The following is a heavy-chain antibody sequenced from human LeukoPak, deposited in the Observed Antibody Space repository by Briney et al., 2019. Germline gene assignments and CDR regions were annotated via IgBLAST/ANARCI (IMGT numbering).Heavy chain of an antibody. CDR1: GFTYSSYW. Sequence: GGSLRLSCAASGFTYSSYWMHRVRQAPGKGLVWVSRISDGGSTTTYADSVKGRFTISRDNAKNTLYLQMNGLRAEDTAVYYCSRSAYYDGSGNYYDYWGQGTLVTVSS. CDR2: ISDGGSTT. J-gene: IGHJ4*02. V-gene: IGHV3-74*01. D-gene: IGHD3-22*01. CDR3: SRSAYYDGSGNYYDY.